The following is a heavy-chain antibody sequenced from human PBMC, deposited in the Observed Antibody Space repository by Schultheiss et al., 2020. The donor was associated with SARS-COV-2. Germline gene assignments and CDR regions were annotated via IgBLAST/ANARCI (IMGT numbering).Heavy chain of an antibody. CDR3: ARRAYYYYGMDV. J-gene: IGHJ6*02. CDR1: GGTFSSYA. Sequence: SVKVSCKASGGTFSSYAINWVRQATGQGLEWMGRIIPIFGIANYAQKFQGRVTITADESTSTAYMELSSLRSEDTAVYYCARRAYYYYGMDVWGQGTTVTVSS. CDR2: IIPIFGIA. V-gene: IGHV1-69*13.